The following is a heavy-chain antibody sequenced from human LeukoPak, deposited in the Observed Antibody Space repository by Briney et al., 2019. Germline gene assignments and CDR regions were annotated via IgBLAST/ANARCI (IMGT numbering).Heavy chain of an antibody. J-gene: IGHJ4*02. CDR3: GSLGTGGYSGY. D-gene: IGHD5-12*01. Sequence: SETLSLTCTVSGGSISSSSYYWGWIRQPPGKGLEWIGSIFYSGSTYYNPSLKSRVTISVDTSKNQFSLKLSSVTAADTAVYYCGSLGTGGYSGYRGQGTLVTVSS. CDR2: IFYSGST. CDR1: GGSISSSSYY. V-gene: IGHV4-39*01.